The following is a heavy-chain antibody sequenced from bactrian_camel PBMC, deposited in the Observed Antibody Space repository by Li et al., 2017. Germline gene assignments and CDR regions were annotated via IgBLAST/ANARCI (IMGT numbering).Heavy chain of an antibody. J-gene: IGHJ4*01. CDR1: GDTIGRYC. Sequence: QVQLVESGGGSVQAGGSLRLSCVASGDTIGRYCMGWFRQIPDKEREGVAGIESDGSTSYADSVKGRFTVSQDSAKNTLYLQMNNLKPEDTAMYYCAARARGCSLFVFRPREYDFWGQGTRVTVS. CDR3: AARARGCSLFVFRPREYDF. D-gene: IGHD6*01. CDR2: IESDGST. V-gene: IGHV3S55*01.